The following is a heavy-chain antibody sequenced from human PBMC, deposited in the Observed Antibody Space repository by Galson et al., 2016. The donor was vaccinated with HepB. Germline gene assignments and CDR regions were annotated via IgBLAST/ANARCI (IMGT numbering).Heavy chain of an antibody. J-gene: IGHJ4*02. CDR3: ARSHGGP. Sequence: QSGAEVKKPGESLRISCTGSGYSFTSYWIAWVRQMPGRGLEWMGFINPADSDTRYSPSFLGQVIISVDKSISTAYLQWSSLRASDTAMYYCARSHGGPWGQGTLVTVSS. D-gene: IGHD5-24*01. CDR1: GYSFTSYW. V-gene: IGHV5-51*01. CDR2: INPADSDT.